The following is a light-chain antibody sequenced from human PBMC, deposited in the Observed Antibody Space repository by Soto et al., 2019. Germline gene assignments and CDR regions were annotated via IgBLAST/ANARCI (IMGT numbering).Light chain of an antibody. CDR1: NIGSKS. J-gene: IGLJ1*01. CDR3: HVWETNSDNYV. Sequence: SSELTQPPSLSVAPGQTARITCGGNNIGSKSVQWYQQKPGQAPVLVVYDDSDRPSGIPERFSGSNSGNTATLTITRVEAGDEADYYCHVWETNSDNYVFGTGTKVTVL. V-gene: IGLV3-21*02. CDR2: DDS.